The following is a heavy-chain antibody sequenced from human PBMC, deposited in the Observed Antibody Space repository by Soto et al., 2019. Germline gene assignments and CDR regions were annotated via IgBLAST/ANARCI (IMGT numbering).Heavy chain of an antibody. CDR1: GYTFTRYG. Sequence: QGQLVQSEAEVKKPGASVKVSCKASGYTFTRYGISWVRQAPGQGLEWMGWISGYNGDTNYAQKFQGRVIMTIDTSTGTAFMELRSLTSDDTAVYYCAKNGQPPYYYGLDVWGQGTTVTVSS. J-gene: IGHJ6*02. CDR3: AKNGQPPYYYGLDV. CDR2: ISGYNGDT. V-gene: IGHV1-18*01. D-gene: IGHD2-8*01.